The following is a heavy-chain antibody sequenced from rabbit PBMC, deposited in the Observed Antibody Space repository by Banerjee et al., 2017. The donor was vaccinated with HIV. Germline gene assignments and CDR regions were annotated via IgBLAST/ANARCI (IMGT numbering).Heavy chain of an antibody. V-gene: IGHV1S40*01. D-gene: IGHD3-1*01. CDR2: IDAGSNGNT. CDR3: VRWAAGLDL. J-gene: IGHJ3*01. CDR1: GFSFSSSYW. Sequence: QSLEESGGDLVKPGASLTLTCTASGFSFSSSYWICWVRQAPGKGLEWIACIDAGSNGNTYYASWAKGRFTISKTSSPTVTLQMTSLTAADTATYFCVRWAAGLDLWGQGTLVTVS.